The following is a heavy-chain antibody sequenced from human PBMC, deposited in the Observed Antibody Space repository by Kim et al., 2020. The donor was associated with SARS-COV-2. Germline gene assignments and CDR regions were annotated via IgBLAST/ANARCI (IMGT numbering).Heavy chain of an antibody. J-gene: IGHJ4*02. CDR2: INAGDGDT. CDR3: ARVPGYCSTASCADY. CDR1: GYSFTRHA. D-gene: IGHD2-15*01. Sequence: ASVKVSCRASGYSFTRHAMHWVRQVPGQRLEWMGWINAGDGDTKYSLKFRGRVTITSDTSASTAYMELSSLTSEDTALYYCARVPGYCSTASCADYWGQG. V-gene: IGHV1-3*01.